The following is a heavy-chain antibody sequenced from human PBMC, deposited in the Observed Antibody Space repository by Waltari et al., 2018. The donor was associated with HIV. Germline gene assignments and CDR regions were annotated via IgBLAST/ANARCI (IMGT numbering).Heavy chain of an antibody. CDR3: ARDSPAFSRGTEELDY. D-gene: IGHD2-2*01. V-gene: IGHV3-33*01. CDR1: GFTFSSYA. Sequence: QVQLVESGGGVVQPGQSLSLSCAASGFTFSSYAMHWVRQAPGKGLGGVAVIWHDANNQYYADAGQGRFTIARDNSKNTLYLQMNSLRAEDTALYYCARDSPAFSRGTEELDYWGQGTLVTVSS. J-gene: IGHJ4*02. CDR2: IWHDANNQ.